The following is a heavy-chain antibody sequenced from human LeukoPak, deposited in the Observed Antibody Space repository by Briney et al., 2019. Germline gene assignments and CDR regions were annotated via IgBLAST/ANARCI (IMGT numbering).Heavy chain of an antibody. Sequence: GGSLRLSCAASGFTVSSNYMSWVRQAPGKGLEWVSVIYSDGTTYYADSVKGRFTISRDNSKNTLYLQMNSLRAEDTAVYYCARDRYCTTTRCSDYWGQGTLVTVSS. CDR3: ARDRYCTTTRCSDY. CDR1: GFTVSSNY. D-gene: IGHD2-2*01. J-gene: IGHJ4*02. CDR2: IYSDGTT. V-gene: IGHV3-53*01.